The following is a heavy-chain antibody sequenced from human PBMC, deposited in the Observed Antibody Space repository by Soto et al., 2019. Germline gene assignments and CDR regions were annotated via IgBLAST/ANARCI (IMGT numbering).Heavy chain of an antibody. J-gene: IGHJ5*02. CDR3: ASHDPGARFDP. V-gene: IGHV1-2*02. D-gene: IGHD1-1*01. CDR2: INPNNGAT. CDR1: RYXXTAXX. Sequence: QVQLVQSGAEVKKPGASXXXSCKAPRYXXTAXXXHWVRQAPGQGLEWMGWINPNNGATHYGLSFQGRVTMTRDTSISTAYMELSSLRSDDTAVYYCASHDPGARFDPWGQGTLVIVSS.